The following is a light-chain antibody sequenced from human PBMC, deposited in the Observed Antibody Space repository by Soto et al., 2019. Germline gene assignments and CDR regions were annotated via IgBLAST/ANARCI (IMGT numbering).Light chain of an antibody. CDR2: DAS. CDR1: QTISNW. CDR3: QQYYSYWT. Sequence: DIQMTQSPSTLSASVGDRVTITCRASQTISNWLAWYQQKPGKAPKLLIYDASSLEGGVPSRFSGSGSGTEFTLTLSSRQPEHFATYYCQQYYSYWTFCQGTEVEIK. V-gene: IGKV1-5*01. J-gene: IGKJ1*01.